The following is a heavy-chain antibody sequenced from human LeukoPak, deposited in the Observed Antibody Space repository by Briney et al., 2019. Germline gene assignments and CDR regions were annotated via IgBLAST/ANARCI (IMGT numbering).Heavy chain of an antibody. Sequence: SETLSLTCTVSGGSISSSSYYWGWIRQPPGKGLEWIGSIYNSGSTYYNPSLKSRVTISVDTSKNQFSLKLSSVTAADTAVYYCARGLPLYYYGSGSYYNYWGQGTLVTVSS. V-gene: IGHV4-39*01. CDR2: IYNSGST. CDR1: GGSISSSSYY. CDR3: ARGLPLYYYGSGSYYNY. J-gene: IGHJ4*02. D-gene: IGHD3-10*01.